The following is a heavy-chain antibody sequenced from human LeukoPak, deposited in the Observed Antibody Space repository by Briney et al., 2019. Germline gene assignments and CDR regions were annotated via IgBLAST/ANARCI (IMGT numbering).Heavy chain of an antibody. J-gene: IGHJ4*02. V-gene: IGHV4-38-2*01. Sequence: PSETLPLTCAVSGYSISSCYYWGWIRQPPGKGLEWIGSIYHSGSTYYNPSLKSRVTISVDTSKNQFSLKLSSVTAADTAVYYCARRESDYYGSGRVDYWGQGTLVTVSS. CDR1: GYSISSCYY. D-gene: IGHD3-10*01. CDR3: ARRESDYYGSGRVDY. CDR2: IYHSGST.